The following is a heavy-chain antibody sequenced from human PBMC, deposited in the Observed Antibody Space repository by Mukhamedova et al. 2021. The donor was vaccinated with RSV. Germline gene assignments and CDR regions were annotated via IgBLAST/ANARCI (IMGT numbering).Heavy chain of an antibody. J-gene: IGHJ3*02. Sequence: IYNADSVKGRFTISRDNAKNSVFLQMNSLRAEDTAVYYCARGFYYDSSGSDAFDIFGQVTMVTVSS. CDR2: I. CDR3: ARGFYYDSSGSDAFDI. V-gene: IGHV3-48*03. D-gene: IGHD3-22*01.